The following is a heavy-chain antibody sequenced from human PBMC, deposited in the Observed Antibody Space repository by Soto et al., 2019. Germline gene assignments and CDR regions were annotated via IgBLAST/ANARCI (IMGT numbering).Heavy chain of an antibody. D-gene: IGHD5-18*01. CDR1: GFTFSSYG. Sequence: QVQLVESGGGVVQPGRSLRLSCAASGFTFSSYGMHWVRQAPGKGLEWVAVTWYDGSNKYYADSVKGRFTISRDNSKNTLYLQMNSLRAEDTAVYYCARGYSYAHIDYWGQGTLVTVSS. V-gene: IGHV3-33*01. J-gene: IGHJ4*02. CDR3: ARGYSYAHIDY. CDR2: TWYDGSNK.